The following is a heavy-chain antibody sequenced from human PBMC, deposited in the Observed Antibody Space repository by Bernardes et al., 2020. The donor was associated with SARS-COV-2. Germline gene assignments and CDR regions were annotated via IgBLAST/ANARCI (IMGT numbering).Heavy chain of an antibody. CDR1: KGSLSDYF. CDR2: IKSTGTT. D-gene: IGHD2-21*01. Sequence: SNTLQVICACSKGSLSDYFWTWIRRAPGKGLEWIGEIKSTGTTNYNSVLKSRVTMSVDTPKNQISLRLSSVTAADTAIYYCGRGRRVRKYYVDYWGQGTPVTVSS. J-gene: IGHJ4*02. CDR3: GRGRRVRKYYVDY. V-gene: IGHV4-34*01.